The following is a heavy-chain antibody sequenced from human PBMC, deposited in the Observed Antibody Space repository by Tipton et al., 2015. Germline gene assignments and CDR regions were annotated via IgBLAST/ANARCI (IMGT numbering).Heavy chain of an antibody. V-gene: IGHV3-48*01. CDR1: GFIYDSCI. CDR3: ARDPYCGGDCPESYFDL. D-gene: IGHD2-21*02. Sequence: GSLRLSCAASGFIYDSCIMNWVRQAPGKGQEWIAYISSTSSTILYADSVKGRFTISRDNAQNSLYLQMNSLRVEDTAVYYCARDPYCGGDCPESYFDLWGRGTLVTVSS. CDR2: ISSTSSTI. J-gene: IGHJ2*01.